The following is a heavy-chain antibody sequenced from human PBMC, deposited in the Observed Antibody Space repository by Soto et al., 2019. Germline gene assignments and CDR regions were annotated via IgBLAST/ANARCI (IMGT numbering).Heavy chain of an antibody. CDR1: SGSISSNKW. D-gene: IGHD2-15*01. V-gene: IGHV4-4*02. CDR3: AREGDLGYSLDY. CDR2: IYQSGST. Sequence: PSETLSLTCAVSSGSISSNKWWSWVRQTPGKGLEWIGEIYQSGSTNYNPSLKSRVSISIDKSNNQFSLKLSSVTAADTAVYYCAREGDLGYSLDYWGQGTLVTVSS. J-gene: IGHJ4*02.